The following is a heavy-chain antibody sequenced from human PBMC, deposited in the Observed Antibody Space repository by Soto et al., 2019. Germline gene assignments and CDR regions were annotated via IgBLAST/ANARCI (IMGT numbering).Heavy chain of an antibody. CDR1: GYSLTNIW. CDR2: IDPGDSVS. Sequence: LGESLKISCKGSGYSLTNIWNHWVRQMPGEGLEWVGRIDPGDSVSTCNPSFQGHVTMSADKSINTAYTPWSSLKASATAMYYCASWGDASGHHAFHVSCPAKMVTVSS. J-gene: IGHJ3*01. D-gene: IGHD6-19*01. V-gene: IGHV5-10-1*01. CDR3: ASWGDASGHHAFHV.